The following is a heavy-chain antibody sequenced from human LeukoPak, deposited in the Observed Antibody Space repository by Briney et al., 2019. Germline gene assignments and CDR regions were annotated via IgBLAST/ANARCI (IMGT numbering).Heavy chain of an antibody. V-gene: IGHV3-23*01. D-gene: IGHD6-13*01. Sequence: TGGSLRLSCAASGFTFSSCAMSWVRQAPGKGLEWVSAISDRGGSTYYADSVKGRFTISRDNSKNTIYLQMNSLRAEDTALYYCAKDDRSSSPNLDAFDVWGQGTMVTVSS. J-gene: IGHJ3*01. CDR2: ISDRGGST. CDR3: AKDDRSSSPNLDAFDV. CDR1: GFTFSSCA.